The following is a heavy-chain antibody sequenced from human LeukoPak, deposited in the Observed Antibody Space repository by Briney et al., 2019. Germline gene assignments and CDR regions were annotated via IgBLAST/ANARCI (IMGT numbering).Heavy chain of an antibody. CDR1: GFSFDGYG. V-gene: IGHV3-33*01. Sequence: GRSLRLSCAASGFSFDGYGMHWVRQAPGGGLEWLAVIWYDGSKKYYADSVKGRFTISRDNSENTLYLEMNSLRAEDTAVYYCAREGSGSCYVDYWGQGTLVTVSS. CDR3: AREGSGSCYVDY. D-gene: IGHD1-26*01. CDR2: IWYDGSKK. J-gene: IGHJ4*02.